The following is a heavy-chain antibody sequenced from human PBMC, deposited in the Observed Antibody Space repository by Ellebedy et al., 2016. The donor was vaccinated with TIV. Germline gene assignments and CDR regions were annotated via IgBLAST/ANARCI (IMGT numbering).Heavy chain of an antibody. CDR2: IYYSGST. V-gene: IGHV4-59*01. CDR1: GGSISSYY. J-gene: IGHJ6*02. CDR3: ARAVVGSGGDGMDV. Sequence: MPSETLSLTCTVSGGSISSYYWSWIRQPPGKGLEWIGYIYYSGSTNYNPSLKSRVTISVDTSKNQFSLKLSSVTAADTAVYYYARAVVGSGGDGMDVWGQGTTVTVSS. D-gene: IGHD3-10*01.